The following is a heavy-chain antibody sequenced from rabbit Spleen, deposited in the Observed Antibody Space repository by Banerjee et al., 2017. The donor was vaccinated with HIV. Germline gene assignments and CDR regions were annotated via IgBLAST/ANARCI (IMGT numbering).Heavy chain of an antibody. V-gene: IGHV1S40*01. CDR1: GFDFTSTYY. D-gene: IGHD4-1*01. Sequence: QSLEESGGDLVKPGASLTLTCKASGFDFTSTYYMCWVRQAPGKGLEWISCIAGSSSGYTYSATWATGRFTISKTSSTTVTLQMTSLTAADTATYFCARDLAGVIGWNFGWWGPGTLVTVS. CDR3: ARDLAGVIGWNFGW. J-gene: IGHJ4*01. CDR2: IAGSSSGYT.